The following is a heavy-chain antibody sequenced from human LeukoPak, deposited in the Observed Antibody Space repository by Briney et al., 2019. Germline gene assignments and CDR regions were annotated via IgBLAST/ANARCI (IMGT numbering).Heavy chain of an antibody. Sequence: SETLSLTCTVSGASIRNYYWSWIRRPAGKGLEWIGRIYSSGSTNYNPSLNSRVTMSIDTSKNQFSLKLSSVTAADTAVYYCAKNGQSGFSFDPWGQGTLVTVSS. CDR3: AKNGQSGFSFDP. CDR1: GASIRNYY. D-gene: IGHD3-3*01. CDR2: IYSSGST. V-gene: IGHV4-4*07. J-gene: IGHJ5*02.